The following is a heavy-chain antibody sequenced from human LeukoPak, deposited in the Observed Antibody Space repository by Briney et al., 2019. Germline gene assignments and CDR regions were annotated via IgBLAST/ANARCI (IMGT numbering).Heavy chain of an antibody. CDR3: AKRYIANTGPIDY. J-gene: IGHJ4*02. CDR2: ISGSAQRT. CDR1: GLTFSDYA. D-gene: IGHD1-1*01. V-gene: IGHV3-23*01. Sequence: PGGSLILSCAASGLTFSDYAMSWVRQAPGQGLEWVSGISGSAQRTYYADSVKGRFTISRDNFKRTLYLEMNSLRAEDTAVYYCAKRYIANTGPIDYWGQGTLVTVSS.